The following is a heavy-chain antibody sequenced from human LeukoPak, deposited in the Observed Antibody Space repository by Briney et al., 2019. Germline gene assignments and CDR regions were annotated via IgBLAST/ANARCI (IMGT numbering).Heavy chain of an antibody. V-gene: IGHV1-18*01. Sequence: ASVKVSCKASGYTFTSYGISWVRQAPGQGLEWMGWISAYNGNTNYTQKLQGRVTMTRDTSISTAYMELSRLRSDDTAVYYCARGVIAAADINWFDPWGQGTLVTVSS. CDR2: ISAYNGNT. CDR3: ARGVIAAADINWFDP. D-gene: IGHD6-13*01. CDR1: GYTFTSYG. J-gene: IGHJ5*02.